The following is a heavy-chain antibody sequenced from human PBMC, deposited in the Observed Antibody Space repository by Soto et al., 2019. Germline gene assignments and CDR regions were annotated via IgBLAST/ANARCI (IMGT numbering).Heavy chain of an antibody. V-gene: IGHV6-1*01. Sequence: SQTLSLTCAISGDSVSSNSAAWNWIRQSPSRGLEWLGRTYYRSKWYNDYAVSVKSRITINPDTSKNQFSLQLNSVTPEDTAVYYCARDGTESAEYSSSSPPYYYYGMGVWGQGTTVTIST. J-gene: IGHJ6*01. D-gene: IGHD6-6*01. CDR1: GDSVSSNSAA. CDR2: TYYRSKWYN. CDR3: ARDGTESAEYSSSSPPYYYYGMGV.